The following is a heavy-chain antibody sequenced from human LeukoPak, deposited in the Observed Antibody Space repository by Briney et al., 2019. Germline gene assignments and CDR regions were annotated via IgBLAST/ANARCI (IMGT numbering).Heavy chain of an antibody. J-gene: IGHJ4*02. Sequence: GGSLRLSCAASGFTFSSYYMNWVRQAPGKGREWVSSISSSSSYIYYADSVKGRFTISRDTAKNSLYLQMNSLRAEDTAVYYCARAYCSGGSCYPFDYWGQGTLVTVSS. CDR3: ARAYCSGGSCYPFDY. CDR2: ISSSSSYI. D-gene: IGHD2-15*01. CDR1: GFTFSSYY. V-gene: IGHV3-21*01.